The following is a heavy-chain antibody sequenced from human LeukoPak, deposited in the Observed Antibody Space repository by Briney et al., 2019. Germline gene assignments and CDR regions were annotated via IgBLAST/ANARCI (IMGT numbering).Heavy chain of an antibody. J-gene: IGHJ3*02. CDR1: GFTFSSYT. CDR2: ISSSSTYI. D-gene: IGHD1-26*01. CDR3: ARGPQLHDAFDI. V-gene: IGHV3-21*01. Sequence: NPGGSLRLSCATSGFTFSSYTMNWVRQAPGKGLEWVSSISSSSTYIYYAESVKGRFTISRDDAKNSLYLQMNSLRAEDTAVYYCARGPQLHDAFDIWGQGTMVTVSS.